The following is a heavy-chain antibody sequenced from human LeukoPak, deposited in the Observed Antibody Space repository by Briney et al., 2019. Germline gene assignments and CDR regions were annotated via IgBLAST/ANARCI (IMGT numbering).Heavy chain of an antibody. Sequence: SETLSLTCTVSGYSISSGYYWGWIRQPPGKGLEWIGSIYHSGSTYYNPSLKSRVTVSVDTSKNQFSLKLSSVTAADTAVYYCARDLDSYGNYFDYWGQGTLVTVSS. CDR2: IYHSGST. J-gene: IGHJ4*02. CDR1: GYSISSGYY. D-gene: IGHD5-18*01. CDR3: ARDLDSYGNYFDY. V-gene: IGHV4-38-2*02.